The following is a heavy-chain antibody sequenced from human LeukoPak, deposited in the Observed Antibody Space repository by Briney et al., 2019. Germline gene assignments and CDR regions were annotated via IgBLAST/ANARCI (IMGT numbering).Heavy chain of an antibody. CDR3: ARGQGYYYDSSGPYGY. CDR1: GGSISSYY. V-gene: IGHV4-59*08. CDR2: IYYSGST. Sequence: PSETLSLTCTVSGGSISSYYWSWIRQPPGKGLEWIGYIYYSGSTNYNPSLKSRVTISVDTSKNQFSLKLSSVTAADTAVYYCARGQGYYYDSSGPYGYWGQGTLVTVSS. D-gene: IGHD3-22*01. J-gene: IGHJ4*02.